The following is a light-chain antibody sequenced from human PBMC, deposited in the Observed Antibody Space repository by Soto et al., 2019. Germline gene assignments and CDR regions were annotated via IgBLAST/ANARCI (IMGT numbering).Light chain of an antibody. CDR3: QQRSNWPT. Sequence: EIVFTQSPATLSFSPGEGATLSCRASQSVGSYLAWYQQKLGQAPRLLIYDASNRATGIPDRFSGSGSGTDFTLTISRLEPEDFAVYYCQQRSNWPTFGQGTRLEIK. CDR2: DAS. V-gene: IGKV3-11*01. J-gene: IGKJ5*01. CDR1: QSVGSY.